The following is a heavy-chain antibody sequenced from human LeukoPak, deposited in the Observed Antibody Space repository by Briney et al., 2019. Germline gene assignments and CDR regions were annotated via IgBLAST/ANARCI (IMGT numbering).Heavy chain of an antibody. CDR1: GFIFSTYG. CDR2: VSASGGRT. CDR3: AKVAPLGDGDYWYFDL. Sequence: GGSLRLSCAASGFIFSTYGMSWVRQAPGKGLEWVSSVSASGGRTYYADSVKGRFSISRDTSKNTLYLQMNSLGADDTAVYYCAKVAPLGDGDYWYFDLWGRGTLVTVSS. J-gene: IGHJ2*01. V-gene: IGHV3-23*01. D-gene: IGHD4-17*01.